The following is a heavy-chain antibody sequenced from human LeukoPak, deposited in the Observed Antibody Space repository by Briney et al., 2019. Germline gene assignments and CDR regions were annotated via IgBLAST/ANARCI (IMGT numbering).Heavy chain of an antibody. D-gene: IGHD6-13*01. Sequence: GGSPRLSCTASGFTFGDYAMSWFRQAPGKGLEWVGFIRSKAYGGTTEYAASVKGRFTISRDDSKSIAYLQMNSLKTEDTAVYYCTRDRTSSSWYAYYYYGMDVWGQGTTVTVSS. CDR3: TRDRTSSSWYAYYYYGMDV. V-gene: IGHV3-49*03. CDR1: GFTFGDYA. J-gene: IGHJ6*02. CDR2: IRSKAYGGTT.